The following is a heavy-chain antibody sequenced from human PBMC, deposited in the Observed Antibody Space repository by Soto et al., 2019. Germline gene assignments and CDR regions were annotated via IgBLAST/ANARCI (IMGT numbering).Heavy chain of an antibody. Sequence: QMQLQQWGAGLLKPSETLSLTCAVYGGSFSGYYWSWIRQPPGKGLEWIGEINHSGSTNYNPSLKSRVTISVDTSKNQFSLKLSSVTAADTAVYYCARGLGGSGSYSDYWGQGTLVTVSS. D-gene: IGHD3-10*01. CDR2: INHSGST. CDR3: ARGLGGSGSYSDY. J-gene: IGHJ4*02. V-gene: IGHV4-34*01. CDR1: GGSFSGYY.